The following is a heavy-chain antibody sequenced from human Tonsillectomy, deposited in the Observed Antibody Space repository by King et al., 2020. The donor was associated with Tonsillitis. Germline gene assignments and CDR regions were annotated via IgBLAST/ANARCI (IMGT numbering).Heavy chain of an antibody. Sequence: QLVQSGSEVKKPGASVKVSCKASGYTFTGYFLHWVRQAPGQGLEWMGWINPNSGGINYAQKFQDRVTMTRDRSISTASMELSRLRSDDTAVYYCARVAVATWGYYGMDVWGQGTMVTVSS. J-gene: IGHJ6*02. V-gene: IGHV1-2*02. CDR3: ARVAVATWGYYGMDV. CDR2: INPNSGGI. D-gene: IGHD2-15*01. CDR1: GYTFTGYF.